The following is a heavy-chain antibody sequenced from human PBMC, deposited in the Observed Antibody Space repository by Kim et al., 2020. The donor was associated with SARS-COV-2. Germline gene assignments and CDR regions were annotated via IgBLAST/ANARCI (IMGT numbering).Heavy chain of an antibody. D-gene: IGHD3-3*01. CDR3: AREPGYFLGEWLSSYYYYGMDV. Sequence: SETLSLTCAVSGGSISSSNWWSWVRQPPGKGLEWIGEIYHSGSTNYNPSLKSRVTISVDKSKNQFSLKLSSVTAADTAVYYCAREPGYFLGEWLSSYYYYGMDVWGQGTTVTVSS. CDR2: IYHSGST. J-gene: IGHJ6*02. V-gene: IGHV4-4*02. CDR1: GGSISSSNW.